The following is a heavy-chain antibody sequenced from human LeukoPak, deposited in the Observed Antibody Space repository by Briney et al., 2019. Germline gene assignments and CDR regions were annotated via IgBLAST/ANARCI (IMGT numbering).Heavy chain of an antibody. V-gene: IGHV3-30-3*01. J-gene: IGHJ4*02. CDR1: GFTFSSYA. D-gene: IGHD3-16*01. CDR3: ARDGGGPPTPFDY. CDR2: ISYDGSNK. Sequence: GGSLRLSCAASGFTFSSYAMHWVRQAPGKGLEWVAVISYDGSNKYYADSVKGRFTISRDNSKNTLYLQMNSLRAEDTAVYYCARDGGGPPTPFDYWGQGTLVTVSS.